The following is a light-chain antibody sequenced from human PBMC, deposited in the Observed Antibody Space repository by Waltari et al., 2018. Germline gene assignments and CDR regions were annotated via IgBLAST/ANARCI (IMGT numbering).Light chain of an antibody. CDR2: GAS. V-gene: IGKV3-15*01. CDR3: QQYNNWPPYT. J-gene: IGKJ2*01. CDR1: QRVSSN. Sequence: EIVMTQSPATLSLSPGQRATPPCRASQRVSSNLAWYQQKPGQAPRLLIYGASTRATGIPARFSGSGSGTEFTLTISSLQSEDFAVYYCQQYNNWPPYTFGQGTKLEIK.